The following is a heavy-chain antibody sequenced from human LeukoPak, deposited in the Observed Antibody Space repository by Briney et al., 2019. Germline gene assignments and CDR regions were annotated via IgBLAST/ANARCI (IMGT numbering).Heavy chain of an antibody. J-gene: IGHJ6*03. CDR1: GGSFSGYY. CDR2: INHSGST. D-gene: IGHD6-6*01. Sequence: PSETLSLTCAVYGGSFSGYYWSWIRQPPGKGLEWIGEINHSGSTNYNPSLKSRVTISVDTSKNQFSLKLSSVTAADTAVYYCARLGAARYYYYYYMDVWGKGTTVTVSS. CDR3: ARLGAARYYYYYYMDV. V-gene: IGHV4-34*01.